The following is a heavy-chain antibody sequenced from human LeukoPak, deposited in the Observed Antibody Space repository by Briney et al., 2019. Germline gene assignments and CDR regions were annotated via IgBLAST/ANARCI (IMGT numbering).Heavy chain of an antibody. D-gene: IGHD5-18*01. V-gene: IGHV1-69*04. CDR1: GGTFSSYA. CDR3: ARDLFGVGGYGFMGGAFDI. J-gene: IGHJ3*02. Sequence: ASVKVSCKASGGTFSSYAISWVRQAPGQGLEWMGRIIPILGIANYAQKFQGRVTITADKSTSTAYMELSSLRSEDTAVYYCARDLFGVGGYGFMGGAFDIWGQGTMVTVSS. CDR2: IIPILGIA.